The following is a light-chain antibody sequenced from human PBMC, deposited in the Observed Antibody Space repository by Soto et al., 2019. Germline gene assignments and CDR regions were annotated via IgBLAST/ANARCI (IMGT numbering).Light chain of an antibody. CDR3: QQCYSVPYT. CDR2: WAS. CDR1: QSVLYSSNNKNY. J-gene: IGKJ2*01. V-gene: IGKV4-1*01. Sequence: DIVMTQSPDSLAVSLGERATINCKSSQSVLYSSNNKNYLAWYQQKPGQPPKLLIYWASTRESGVPDRFSGSGSGTDFTLTISSLQAEDVVVYYCQQCYSVPYTFGQGTKLEIK.